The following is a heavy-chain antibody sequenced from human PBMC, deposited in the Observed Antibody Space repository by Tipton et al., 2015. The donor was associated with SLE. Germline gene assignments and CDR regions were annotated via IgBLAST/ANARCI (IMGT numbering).Heavy chain of an antibody. D-gene: IGHD2-2*01. CDR3: ARVKSPIPYYYYYMDV. CDR1: GGSISSYY. CDR2: IYYSGST. Sequence: LRLSCTVSGGSISSYYWSWIRQPSGKGLEWIGYIYYSGSTNYNPSLKSRVTISVDTSKNQFSLKLSSVTAADTAVYYCARVKSPIPYYYYYMDVWGKGTTVTVSS. J-gene: IGHJ6*03. V-gene: IGHV4-59*01.